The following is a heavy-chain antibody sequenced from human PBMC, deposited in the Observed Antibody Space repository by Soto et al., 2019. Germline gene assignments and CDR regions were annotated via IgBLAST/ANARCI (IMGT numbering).Heavy chain of an antibody. D-gene: IGHD6-25*01. Sequence: GGSLRLSCAASGFTFSSYSMNWVRQAPGKGLEWVSYISSWSTNIYYADSVKGRFTISRDNAKNSLYLQMNSLRAEDTGVYYCARAVAAGDYWGQGTLVTLS. CDR3: ARAVAAGDY. V-gene: IGHV3-48*01. CDR2: ISSWSTNI. CDR1: GFTFSSYS. J-gene: IGHJ4*02.